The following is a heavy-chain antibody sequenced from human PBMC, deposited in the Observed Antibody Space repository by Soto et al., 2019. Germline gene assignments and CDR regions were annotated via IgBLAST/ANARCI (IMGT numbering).Heavy chain of an antibody. J-gene: IGHJ3*02. CDR2: MNPNSGNT. V-gene: IGHV1-8*01. CDR1: GYTFTSCD. D-gene: IGHD6-25*01. Sequence: GASVKVSCKASGYTFTSCDINCVRQATGQGLEWMGWMNPNSGNTGYAQKFQGRVTMTRNTSISTAYMELSSLRSEDTAVYYCARGSGLLDAFDIWGQGTMVTVSS. CDR3: ARGSGLLDAFDI.